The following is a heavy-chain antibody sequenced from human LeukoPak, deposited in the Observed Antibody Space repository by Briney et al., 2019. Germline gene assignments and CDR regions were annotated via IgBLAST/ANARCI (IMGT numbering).Heavy chain of an antibody. CDR1: GGSFSGYY. V-gene: IGHV4-34*01. CDR2: INHSGST. CDR3: ARKTTVTNTWGFDY. Sequence: SETLSLTCAVYGGSFSGYYWSWIRRPPGKGLEWIGEINHSGSTNYNPSLKSRVTISVDTSKNQFSLKLSSVTAADTAVYYCARKTTVTNTWGFDYWGQGTLVTVSS. J-gene: IGHJ4*02. D-gene: IGHD4-17*01.